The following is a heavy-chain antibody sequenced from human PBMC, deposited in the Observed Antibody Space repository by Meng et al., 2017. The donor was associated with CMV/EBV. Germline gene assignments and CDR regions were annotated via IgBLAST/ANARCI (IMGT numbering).Heavy chain of an antibody. J-gene: IGHJ4*02. CDR3: TTLYYYDSSGLNY. CDR1: GYTFTSYD. D-gene: IGHD3-22*01. CDR2: MNPNSGNT. Sequence: ASVKVSCKASGYTFTSYDINWVRQATGQGLEWMGWMNPNSGNTGYAQKFQGRVTMTRNTSISTAYMELSSLRSEDTAVYYCTTLYYYDSSGLNYWGQGTLVTVSS. V-gene: IGHV1-8*01.